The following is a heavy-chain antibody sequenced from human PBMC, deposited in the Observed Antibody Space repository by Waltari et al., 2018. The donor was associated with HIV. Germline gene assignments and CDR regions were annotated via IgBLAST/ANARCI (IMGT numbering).Heavy chain of an antibody. D-gene: IGHD6-13*01. Sequence: QVQLVQSGAEVKKPGASVKVSCKASGYTFTSYDINWVRQATGHGSEWRGWKTQKRVNTGYEKKFKGMVTMTRNTSRTTAYMELSSLRAEDTAVYYCARGFFRGSRWSGLGVDPWGQGTMVTVSP. J-gene: IGHJ5*02. CDR2: KTQKRVNT. V-gene: IGHV1-8*01. CDR1: GYTFTSYD. CDR3: ARGFFRGSRWSGLGVDP.